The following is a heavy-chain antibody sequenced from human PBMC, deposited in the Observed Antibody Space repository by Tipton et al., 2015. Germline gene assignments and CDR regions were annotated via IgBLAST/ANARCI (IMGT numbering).Heavy chain of an antibody. V-gene: IGHV4-59*08. CDR3: ARGLLLWFGMSDY. D-gene: IGHD3-10*01. CDR2: VFHTGAT. CDR1: GVSISSNY. J-gene: IGHJ4*02. Sequence: TLSLTCTVSGVSISSNYWTWIRHPPGKGLQWVGNVFHTGATSYNSSLKSRLTFSIDTSKNQFSLKLNSVTAADTAVYYCARGLLLWFGMSDYWGRGTLVAVSS.